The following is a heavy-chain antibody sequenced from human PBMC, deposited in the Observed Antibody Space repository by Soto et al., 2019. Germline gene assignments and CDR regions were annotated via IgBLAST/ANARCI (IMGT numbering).Heavy chain of an antibody. CDR3: AHRHEDVTTWSQGEYFQH. CDR1: GLSLTTNGVG. Sequence: QITLKESGPTLVKPTQTLTLTCTFSGLSLTTNGVGVAWIRQPPGKALEWLALIYWDDDKRYSPSLKTRLTITRDTSKNQVFLRMTDMDPVDTATYYCAHRHEDVTTWSQGEYFQHWGQGALVTVSS. V-gene: IGHV2-5*02. CDR2: IYWDDDK. J-gene: IGHJ1*01. D-gene: IGHD2-15*01.